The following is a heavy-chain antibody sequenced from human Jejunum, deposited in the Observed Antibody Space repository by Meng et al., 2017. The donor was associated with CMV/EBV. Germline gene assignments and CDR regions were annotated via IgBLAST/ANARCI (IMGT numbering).Heavy chain of an antibody. V-gene: IGHV3-23*01. CDR1: GFTFSDYA. CDR3: AKDQGTWSSYSFDY. Sequence: ASGFTFSDYAMNWVRQAPGKGLEWVSTISSSGDMTYYADSVKGRFAISRDSSKNTLYLQMNSLRVEDTAVYYCAKDQGTWSSYSFDYWGQGTLVTVSS. CDR2: ISSSGDMT. J-gene: IGHJ4*02. D-gene: IGHD6-13*01.